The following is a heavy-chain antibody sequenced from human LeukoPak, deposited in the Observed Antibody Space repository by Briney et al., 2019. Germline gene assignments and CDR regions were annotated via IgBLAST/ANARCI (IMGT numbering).Heavy chain of an antibody. Sequence: ASVKVSCKASGYTFTSYGISWVRQAPGQGLEWMGWISAYNGNTNYAQKLQGRVSMTTDTSTSTAYMDLRSLRSDDTAVYYCARDLQYSSGWSASGMDVWGKGTTVTISS. D-gene: IGHD6-19*01. CDR3: ARDLQYSSGWSASGMDV. CDR1: GYTFTSYG. CDR2: ISAYNGNT. J-gene: IGHJ6*03. V-gene: IGHV1-18*01.